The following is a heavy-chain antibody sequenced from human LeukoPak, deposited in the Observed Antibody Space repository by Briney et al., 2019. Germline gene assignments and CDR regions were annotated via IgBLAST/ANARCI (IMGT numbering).Heavy chain of an antibody. Sequence: PGGSLRLSCAASEFTFSSYGMHWVRQAPGKGLEWVAVISYDGYNKFYADSVKGRFTISRDNPKNTLYLQMNSLRSEDTAVYYCAKAPIAAAGTNWFDPWGQGTLVTVSS. CDR2: ISYDGYNK. J-gene: IGHJ5*02. CDR1: EFTFSSYG. D-gene: IGHD6-13*01. V-gene: IGHV3-30*18. CDR3: AKAPIAAAGTNWFDP.